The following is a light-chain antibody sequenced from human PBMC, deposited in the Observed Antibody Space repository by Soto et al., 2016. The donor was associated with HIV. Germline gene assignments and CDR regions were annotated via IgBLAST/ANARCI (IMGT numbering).Light chain of an antibody. V-gene: IGKV1-5*03. CDR1: QRISSW. CDR3: QQYNSYSPMYT. Sequence: DIQMTQSPSTLSASVGDRVTITCRASQRISSWLAWYQQKPGKAPKLLIYKASSLQSGVPSRFSGSGSGTEFTLTICSLQPDDFATYYCQQYNSYSPMYTFGQGTKLEIK. J-gene: IGKJ2*01. CDR2: KAS.